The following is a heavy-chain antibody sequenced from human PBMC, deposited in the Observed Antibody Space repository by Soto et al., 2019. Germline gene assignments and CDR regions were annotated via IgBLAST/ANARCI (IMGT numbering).Heavy chain of an antibody. CDR1: GCTFSSYS. J-gene: IGHJ5*02. Sequence: SVKVSCKASGCTFSSYSFSWVRQAPGQGLEWMGRVIPILGMANYAQKFQGRVTITADESTRPVYMEMSSLRSEDTAVYYCARGGAVVVPGAVDRHNWFDPWGQGTLVTVPS. D-gene: IGHD2-2*01. V-gene: IGHV1-69*04. CDR3: ARGGAVVVPGAVDRHNWFDP. CDR2: VIPILGMA.